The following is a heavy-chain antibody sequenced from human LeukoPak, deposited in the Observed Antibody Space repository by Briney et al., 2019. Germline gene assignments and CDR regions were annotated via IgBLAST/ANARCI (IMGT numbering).Heavy chain of an antibody. CDR1: GYTFTGHY. CDR3: ASGYGDYSPDY. CDR2: INPNSDGS. V-gene: IGHV1-2*02. D-gene: IGHD4-17*01. J-gene: IGHJ4*02. Sequence: ASLKVSCKASGYTFTGHYMHWVRQAPGQGIEWMGWINPNSDGSSYAQKFQGRVTMTRDTSISTAYMGLNRLRSDDTAVYYCASGYGDYSPDYWGQGTLVTVSS.